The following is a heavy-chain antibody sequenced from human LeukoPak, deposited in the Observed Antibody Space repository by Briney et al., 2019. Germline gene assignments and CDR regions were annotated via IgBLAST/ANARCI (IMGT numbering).Heavy chain of an antibody. J-gene: IGHJ4*02. CDR3: VRDFDWGPDY. Sequence: ASVKVSCKASVFTFTDHYLHWVRQVPGQGLEWMGWINGKSGATFYAQKFQDRITVTRDASISTMSLEWNRRTIDDTAVYYCVRDFDWGPDYWGQGTLVAVSS. CDR1: VFTFTDHY. CDR2: INGKSGAT. D-gene: IGHD3-9*01. V-gene: IGHV1-2*02.